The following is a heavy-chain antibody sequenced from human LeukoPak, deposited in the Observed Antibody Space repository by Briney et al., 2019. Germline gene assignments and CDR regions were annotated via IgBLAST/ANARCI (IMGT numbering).Heavy chain of an antibody. V-gene: IGHV4-61*02. CDR1: GGSISSGDYY. CDR2: IYTSGST. CDR3: ARRRGGILYWYFDL. Sequence: PSETLSLTCTVSGGSISSGDYYWSWIRQPAGKGLEWIGRIYTSGSTNYNPSLKSRVTMSVDTSKNQFSLKLSSVAAADTAVYYCARRRGGILYWYFDLWGRGTLVTVSS. J-gene: IGHJ2*01. D-gene: IGHD1-26*01.